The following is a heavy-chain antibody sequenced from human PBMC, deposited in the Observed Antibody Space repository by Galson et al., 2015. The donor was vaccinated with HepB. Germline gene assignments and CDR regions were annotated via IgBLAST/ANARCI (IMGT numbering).Heavy chain of an antibody. CDR3: ARARGELLTTPTYFDY. V-gene: IGHV4-59*01. CDR2: IYYSGST. Sequence: ETLSLTCTVSGGSISSYYWSWIRQPPGTGLEWIGYIYYSGSTNYNPSLKSRVTISVDTSKNQFSLKVSSVTAADTAVYYCARARGELLTTPTYFDYWGQGTLVTVSS. CDR1: GGSISSYY. D-gene: IGHD1-26*01. J-gene: IGHJ4*02.